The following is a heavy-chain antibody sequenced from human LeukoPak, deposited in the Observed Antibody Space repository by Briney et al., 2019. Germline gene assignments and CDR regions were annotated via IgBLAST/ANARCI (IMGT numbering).Heavy chain of an antibody. J-gene: IGHJ3*02. V-gene: IGHV1-18*01. Sequence: ASVKVSCKTSGYTFSAFYMHWVRQAPGQGLEWMGWISAYNGNTNYAQKLQGRVTMTTDTSTSTAYMELRSLGSDDTAVYYCARGSPPLSAFDIWGQGTMVTVSS. CDR3: ARGSPPLSAFDI. CDR1: GYTFSAFY. CDR2: ISAYNGNT.